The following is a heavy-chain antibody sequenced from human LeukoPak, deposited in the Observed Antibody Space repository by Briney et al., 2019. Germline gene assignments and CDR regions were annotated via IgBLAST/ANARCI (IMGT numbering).Heavy chain of an antibody. D-gene: IGHD3-10*01. CDR2: INPNSGGT. Sequence: ASVKVSCKASGYTFTGYYMHWVRQAPGQGLEWMGRINPNSGGTNYAQKFQGRVTMTRDTSFSTAYMELSRLRSDDTAVYYCARADYYGSGSYNYWGQGTLVTVSS. V-gene: IGHV1-2*06. J-gene: IGHJ4*02. CDR1: GYTFTGYY. CDR3: ARADYYGSGSYNY.